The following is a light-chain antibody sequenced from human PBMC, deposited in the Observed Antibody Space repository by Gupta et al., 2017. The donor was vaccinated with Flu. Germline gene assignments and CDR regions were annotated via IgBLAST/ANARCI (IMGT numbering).Light chain of an antibody. CDR2: GAS. CDR1: ESISFY. CDR3: QQSDTTPWT. J-gene: IGKJ1*01. V-gene: IGKV1-39*01. Sequence: DIQLTQSPSSLPASVGDRVSITCRATESISFYLNWYQQTPGKAPKLLIYGASTLQSGVPSRFSGGGSGTDFTLTISRLQPEDFATYYCQQSDTTPWTFGQGTKVEIK.